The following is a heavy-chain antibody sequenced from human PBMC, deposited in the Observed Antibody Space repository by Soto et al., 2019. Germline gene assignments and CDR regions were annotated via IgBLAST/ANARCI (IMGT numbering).Heavy chain of an antibody. Sequence: QMQLQESGPGLVKTSETLSLTCTVSGGSIRERGLYWGWIRQSPGKGLEWIGSIFFSGRTHYNPSLKSRVSISIDASKNQFSLNVISVTAADTGVYYCVRSLMDVWGKGTTVTVSS. CDR2: IFFSGRT. CDR3: VRSLMDV. J-gene: IGHJ6*03. CDR1: GGSIRERGLY. V-gene: IGHV4-39*01.